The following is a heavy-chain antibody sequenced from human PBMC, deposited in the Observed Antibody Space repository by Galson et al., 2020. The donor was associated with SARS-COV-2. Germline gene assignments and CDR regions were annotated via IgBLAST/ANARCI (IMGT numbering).Heavy chain of an antibody. V-gene: IGHV3-53*04. J-gene: IGHJ4*02. Sequence: TVGSLRLSCAASGFSVNNNYMAWVRQAPGKGLEWVSIIFRGGRGYYADSVKGRFTISRHNSMNTLFLQMNSLRSEDTAVYYCATGGGNYANFDYWGRGTLVTVSS. CDR3: ATGGGNYANFDY. CDR1: GFSVNNNY. D-gene: IGHD2-8*01. CDR2: IFRGGRG.